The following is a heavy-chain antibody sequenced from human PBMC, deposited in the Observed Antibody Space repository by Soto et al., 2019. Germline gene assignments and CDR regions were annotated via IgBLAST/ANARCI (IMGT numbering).Heavy chain of an antibody. CDR1: GFTFSDHH. Sequence: EVQLVESGGGLVQPGGSLRLSCAASGFTFSDHHMDWVRQAPGKGLEWVGRARNKAHSYTTAYAASVKGRFTISRDDSKNSLSLQMNSLKPEDTAVYFCARLRGTSFDLWGQGTLVTVSS. CDR3: ARLRGTSFDL. CDR2: ARNKAHSYTT. J-gene: IGHJ4*02. V-gene: IGHV3-72*01.